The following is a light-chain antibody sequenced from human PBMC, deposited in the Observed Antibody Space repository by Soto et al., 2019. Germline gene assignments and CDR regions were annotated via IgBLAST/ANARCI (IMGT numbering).Light chain of an antibody. Sequence: QSVLTQPPSVSGAPGQRVTISCTGSSSNIGAGYDVHWYHQLPGTAPKLLIYGNSNRPSGVPDRFSGSKSGTSASLAITGLQAEDEADYYCQSYDSSLSGSGVFGGGTKVTVL. CDR1: SSNIGAGYD. CDR2: GNS. J-gene: IGLJ2*01. CDR3: QSYDSSLSGSGV. V-gene: IGLV1-40*01.